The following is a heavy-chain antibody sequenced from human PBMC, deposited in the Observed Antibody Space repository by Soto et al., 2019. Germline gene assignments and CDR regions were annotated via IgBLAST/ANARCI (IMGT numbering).Heavy chain of an antibody. Sequence: QVQLVQSGAEVKKPASSVKVSCKAPGGTFSTYAISWVRQAPGQGLEWMGGFIPMFGTANYAERVQDRVTLTADESTNTVDMELSSLRSEDTAVYFWASGIQLCLRRINNGYAGWGQGTLVTVSS. CDR2: FIPMFGTA. V-gene: IGHV1-69*12. D-gene: IGHD5-12*01. CDR1: GGTFSTYA. J-gene: IGHJ4*02. CDR3: ASGIQLCLRRINNGYAG.